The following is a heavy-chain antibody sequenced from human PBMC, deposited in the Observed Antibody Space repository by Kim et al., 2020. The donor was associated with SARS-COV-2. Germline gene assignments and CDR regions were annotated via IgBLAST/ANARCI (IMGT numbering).Heavy chain of an antibody. CDR3: AGRSSNSWTFVF. CDR2: IYTSET. V-gene: IGHV4-4*07. J-gene: IGHJ1*01. D-gene: IGHD6-13*01. CDR1: GGSISSDY. Sequence: SETLSLTCTVSGGSISSDYWSWIRQPAGKGLEWIGRIYTSETTYNPSLKGRVTISVDTSKNQFSLQLRSMTAADTAVYYCAGRSSNSWTFVFCGQGILVT.